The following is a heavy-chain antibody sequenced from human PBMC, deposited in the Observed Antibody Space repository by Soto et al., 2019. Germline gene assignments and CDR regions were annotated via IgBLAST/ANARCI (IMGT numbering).Heavy chain of an antibody. V-gene: IGHV1-18*01. J-gene: IGHJ4*02. CDR3: ARGGGPYVWFNEF. CDR2: ISAYNGNT. Sequence: GASVHGSWRASCYSFTSWVSRWVRQAPGQGLEWMGWISAYNGNTNYAQKLQDRVTITADESANTAYMELSSLTSGDTAIYYCARGGGPYVWFNEFWGQGTLVTVSS. CDR1: CYSFTSWV. D-gene: IGHD3-10*02.